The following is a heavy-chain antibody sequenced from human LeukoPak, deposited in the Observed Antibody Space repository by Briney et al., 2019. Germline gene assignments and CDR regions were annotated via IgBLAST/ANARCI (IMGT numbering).Heavy chain of an antibody. J-gene: IGHJ4*02. CDR3: AKSQRGYCSSTSCYGDY. CDR1: GFSFSSFG. V-gene: IGHV3-30*02. Sequence: GGSLRLSCAASGFSFSSFGMHWVRQAPGKGLEWVAFIRYDETNKFYADSVKGRSTISRDNSNNTLYLQMNSLRAEDSAVYHCAKSQRGYCSSTSCYGDYWGRGTLVTVSS. CDR2: IRYDETNK. D-gene: IGHD2-2*03.